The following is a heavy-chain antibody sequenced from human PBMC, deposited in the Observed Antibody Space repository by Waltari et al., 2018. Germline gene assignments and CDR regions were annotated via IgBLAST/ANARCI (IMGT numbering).Heavy chain of an antibody. J-gene: IGHJ4*02. V-gene: IGHV3-23*01. D-gene: IGHD3-22*01. CDR2: ISGSGGST. CDR1: GFTFSSYA. CDR3: ATLSWNYYDSSGD. Sequence: EVQLLESGGGLVQPGGSLRRSCAASGFTFSSYAMSWVRQAPGKGLEWVSAISGSGGSTYYADSVKGRFTISRDNSKNTLYLQMNSLRAEDTAVYYCATLSWNYYDSSGDWGQGTLVTVSS.